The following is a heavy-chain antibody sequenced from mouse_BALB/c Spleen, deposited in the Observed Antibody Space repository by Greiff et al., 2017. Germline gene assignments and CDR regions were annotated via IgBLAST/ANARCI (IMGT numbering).Heavy chain of an antibody. CDR3: AREESNSLRFAY. Sequence: DVKLQESGGGLVKPGGSLKLSCAASGFTFSSYAMSWVRQTPEKRLEWVASISSGGSTYYPDSVKGRFTISRDNARNILYLQMSSLRSEDTAMYYCAREESNSLRFAYWGQGTLVTVSA. CDR1: GFTFSSYA. J-gene: IGHJ3*01. CDR2: ISSGGST. D-gene: IGHD1-2*01. V-gene: IGHV5-6-5*01.